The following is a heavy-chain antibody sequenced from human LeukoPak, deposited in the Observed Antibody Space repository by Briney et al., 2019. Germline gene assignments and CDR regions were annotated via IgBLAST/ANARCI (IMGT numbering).Heavy chain of an antibody. J-gene: IGHJ3*02. Sequence: GASVKVSCKASGYTFTGYYMHWVRQAPGQGLEWMGRINPNSGGTNYAQKFQGRVTMTRDTSISTAYMELSRLRSDDTAVYYCARVPVAGTTADAFDIWGQGTMVTVSS. CDR3: ARVPVAGTTADAFDI. CDR1: GYTFTGYY. CDR2: INPNSGGT. V-gene: IGHV1-2*06. D-gene: IGHD6-19*01.